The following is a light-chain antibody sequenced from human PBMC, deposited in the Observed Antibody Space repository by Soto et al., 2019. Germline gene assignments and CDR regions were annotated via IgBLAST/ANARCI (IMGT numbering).Light chain of an antibody. CDR2: GNN. J-gene: IGLJ3*02. CDR1: SSNIGSEA. Sequence: QSVLTQPPSASGTPGQRVTISCSGSSSNIGSEAVNWYQQLPGTAPKLLIYGNNQRPSGVPDRFSGSKSGTSASLAISGLQSEDEADYYCAAWDDRLNGPVFGGGTKLTVL. V-gene: IGLV1-44*01. CDR3: AAWDDRLNGPV.